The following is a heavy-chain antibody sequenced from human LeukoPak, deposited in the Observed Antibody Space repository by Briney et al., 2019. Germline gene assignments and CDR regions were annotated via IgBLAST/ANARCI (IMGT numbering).Heavy chain of an antibody. CDR3: ARDLAQTYYDFWSGYYNPRGLYGMDV. Sequence: GGSLRLSCAASGFTFSSYSMNWVRQAPGKGLEWVSSISSSSSYIYYADSVKGRFTISRDNAKNSLYLQMNSLRAEDTAVYYCARDLAQTYYDFWSGYYNPRGLYGMDVWGQGTTVTVSS. D-gene: IGHD3-3*01. CDR2: ISSSSSYI. J-gene: IGHJ6*02. V-gene: IGHV3-21*01. CDR1: GFTFSSYS.